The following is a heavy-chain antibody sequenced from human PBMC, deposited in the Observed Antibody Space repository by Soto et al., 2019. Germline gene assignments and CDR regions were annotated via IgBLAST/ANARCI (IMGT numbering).Heavy chain of an antibody. Sequence: EVQLVESGGGLVKPGGSLRLSCAASEFTFRDFTMNWVRQAPGKGLEWVSSITGSSTYIYYADSVKGRFTISRDNAKNSLYLQMNSLRAEDTAVYYCARDRGCIGGICRVLNGLDVWGQGTTVTVSS. CDR3: ARDRGCIGGICRVLNGLDV. V-gene: IGHV3-21*01. J-gene: IGHJ6*02. D-gene: IGHD2-15*01. CDR1: EFTFRDFT. CDR2: ITGSSTYI.